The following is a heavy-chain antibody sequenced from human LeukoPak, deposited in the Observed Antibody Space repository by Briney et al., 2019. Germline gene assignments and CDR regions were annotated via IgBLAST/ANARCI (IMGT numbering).Heavy chain of an antibody. D-gene: IGHD6-19*01. V-gene: IGHV3-23*01. J-gene: IGHJ3*01. CDR1: GFTFSQYG. Sequence: TGGSLRLSCAASGFTFSQYGMSWVRQAPGKGLEWVSMISDSGGSTYYADSVKGRFTISGDYSKTTLYLQMNSLGAEDTAVYYCAREADYSSGYYDAFDVWGQGTLVTVSS. CDR2: ISDSGGST. CDR3: AREADYSSGYYDAFDV.